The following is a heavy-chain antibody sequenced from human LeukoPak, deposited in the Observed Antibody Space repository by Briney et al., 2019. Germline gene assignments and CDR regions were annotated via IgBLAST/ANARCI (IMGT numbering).Heavy chain of an antibody. V-gene: IGHV3-21*04. J-gene: IGHJ1*01. Sequence: GGSLRLSCAASGFTFSSYSMNWVRQAPGKGLEWVSSISSSSSYIYYADSVKGRFTISRDNSKNTLYLQMNSLRAEDAAVYYCAKDEEQWLVRDFQHWGQGTLVTVSS. CDR3: AKDEEQWLVRDFQH. D-gene: IGHD6-19*01. CDR2: ISSSSSYI. CDR1: GFTFSSYS.